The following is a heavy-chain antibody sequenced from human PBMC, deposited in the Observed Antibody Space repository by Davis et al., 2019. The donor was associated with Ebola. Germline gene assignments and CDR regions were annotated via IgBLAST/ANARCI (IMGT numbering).Heavy chain of an antibody. CDR3: ARAEDDYGEYPDALDI. CDR2: ISYDGSNK. Sequence: GESLKISCAASGFTFSSYGMLWVRQAPGKGLGWVAVISYDGSNKYYADSVKGRFTISRDSSMNTVYLQMSSLRAEDTGVYYCARAEDDYGEYPDALDIWGQGTVVTVSS. CDR1: GFTFSSYG. D-gene: IGHD4-17*01. V-gene: IGHV3-30*03. J-gene: IGHJ3*02.